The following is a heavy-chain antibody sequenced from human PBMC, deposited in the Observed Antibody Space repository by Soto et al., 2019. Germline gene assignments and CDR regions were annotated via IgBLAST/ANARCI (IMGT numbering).Heavy chain of an antibody. CDR3: AKDRGEEGLKFLEWFGGMDV. J-gene: IGHJ6*02. CDR2: IKSDGTT. Sequence: GGSLRLSCAASGFTVSNYWMNWVRQAPGKGLVWVSHIKSDGTTSYAGSVEGRFTVSRDDAKNTFYLQMNSLRAEDTAVYYCAKDRGEEGLKFLEWFGGMDVWGHGTTVTVSS. D-gene: IGHD3-3*01. V-gene: IGHV3-74*01. CDR1: GFTVSNYW.